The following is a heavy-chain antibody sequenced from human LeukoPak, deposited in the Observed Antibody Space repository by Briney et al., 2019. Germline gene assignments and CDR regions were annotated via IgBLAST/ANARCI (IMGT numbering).Heavy chain of an antibody. J-gene: IGHJ4*02. V-gene: IGHV3-66*01. CDR2: AYSDGNT. D-gene: IGHD2-8*01. CDR1: GITVNSTY. CDR3: ARGSRNVYFDY. Sequence: GGSLRLSCAASGITVNSTYISWVRKAPGKGLEWVSVAYSDGNTYYAGSVKGRFTISRDNSKNTLFLQMNSLRAEDTAVYYCARGSRNVYFDYWGQGTLVAVSS.